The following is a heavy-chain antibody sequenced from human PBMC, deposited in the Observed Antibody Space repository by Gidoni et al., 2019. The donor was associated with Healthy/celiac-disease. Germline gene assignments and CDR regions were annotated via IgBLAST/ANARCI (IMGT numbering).Heavy chain of an antibody. Sequence: DVQLLESGGGLVQPGGSLRLSCAASGLTFSSYAMSWVRQAPGKGLECVSFISGSVGSTYYADSVKGRFTISRDNYKKTLYLQMNSLRAEDTAVYYCAKTPGWFGDPFDYWGQGTLVTVSS. CDR1: GLTFSSYA. V-gene: IGHV3-23*01. J-gene: IGHJ4*02. CDR3: AKTPGWFGDPFDY. D-gene: IGHD3-10*01. CDR2: ISGSVGST.